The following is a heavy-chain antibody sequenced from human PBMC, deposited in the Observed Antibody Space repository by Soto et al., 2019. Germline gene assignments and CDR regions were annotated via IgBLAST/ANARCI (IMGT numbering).Heavy chain of an antibody. CDR1: GGTFSDFA. V-gene: IGHV1-69*06. CDR3: ARDRIQLRLGKYSFNGMDV. J-gene: IGHJ6*02. D-gene: IGHD3-16*01. CDR2: IVPRFGSP. Sequence: QVQLVQSGAEMRKPGSSLRVSCKASGGTFSDFAFSWVRHAPGQGLEWSGGIVPRFGSPNYAQKFGGRVTISADTSTSTGYLEGSSLRFDDTAVYFCARDRIQLRLGKYSFNGMDVWRQGTT.